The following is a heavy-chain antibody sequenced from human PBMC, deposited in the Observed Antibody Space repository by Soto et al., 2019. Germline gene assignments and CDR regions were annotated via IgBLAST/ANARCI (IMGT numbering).Heavy chain of an antibody. V-gene: IGHV4-61*01. Sequence: ASETLSLTCTVSGGSVSSGSYYWSWIRQPPGKGLEWIGYIYYSGSTNYSPSLKSRVTISVDTSKNQFSLKLSSVTAADTAVYYCARDLVFWSGYLYYYYGMDVWGQGTTVTVSS. J-gene: IGHJ6*02. D-gene: IGHD3-3*01. CDR3: ARDLVFWSGYLYYYYGMDV. CDR1: GGSVSSGSYY. CDR2: IYYSGST.